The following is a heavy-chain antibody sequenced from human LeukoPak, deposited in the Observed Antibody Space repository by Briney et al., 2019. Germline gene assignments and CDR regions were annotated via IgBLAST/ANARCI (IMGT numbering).Heavy chain of an antibody. CDR2: INPTTGGT. J-gene: IGHJ5*02. CDR1: GYPFSAYY. CDR3: ARGDYDSSGGFDP. V-gene: IGHV1-2*02. Sequence: ASVKVSCKASGYPFSAYYMHWVRQAPGQGLEWMGWINPTTGGTNYAQKFQGRVTVTRATSINTAYMELTRLRSDDTAVYYCARGDYDSSGGFDPWGQGTLVTVSS. D-gene: IGHD3-22*01.